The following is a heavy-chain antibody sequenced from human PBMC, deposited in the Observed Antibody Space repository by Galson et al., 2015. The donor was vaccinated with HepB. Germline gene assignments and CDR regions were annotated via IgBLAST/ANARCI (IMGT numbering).Heavy chain of an antibody. J-gene: IGHJ3*02. Sequence: SLRLSCAPSGFTFSSFGMHWVRQAPGKGLEWVAFISYGNTDKYYADSVKGRFAISRDNSNNTLYLQMNSLRPDDTAVYYCAKGLWWELNGSAFDIWGQGTLVAVSS. CDR3: AKGLWWELNGSAFDI. D-gene: IGHD1-26*01. V-gene: IGHV3-30*18. CDR1: GFTFSSFG. CDR2: ISYGNTDK.